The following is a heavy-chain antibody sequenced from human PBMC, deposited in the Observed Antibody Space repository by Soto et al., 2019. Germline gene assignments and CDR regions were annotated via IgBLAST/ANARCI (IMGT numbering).Heavy chain of an antibody. V-gene: IGHV4-39*01. Sequence: PSETLSLTCSVSGASISSSSYLWGWIRQPPGKGLEWIGSFYHSVSTYYHPSLKSRVTLSADMSKNQFSLKLTSVTAADTAVYYCARRSDPYGAYYDYWGQGTLVTVSS. J-gene: IGHJ4*02. D-gene: IGHD4-17*01. CDR1: GASISSSSYL. CDR3: ARRSDPYGAYYDY. CDR2: FYHSVST.